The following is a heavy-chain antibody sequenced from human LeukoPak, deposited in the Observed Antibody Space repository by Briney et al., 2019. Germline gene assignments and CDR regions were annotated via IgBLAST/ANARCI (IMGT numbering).Heavy chain of an antibody. Sequence: SEALSLTCAVSGGSFSGYYWSWIRQPPGKGLGWSGEINHSGSTNYNPSLKSRVTISGDTSKNQFSLKLSSVTAADTAVYYCARGISDWGYYGLDVWGQGTTVTVSS. CDR1: GGSFSGYY. V-gene: IGHV4-34*01. CDR3: ARGISDWGYYGLDV. D-gene: IGHD6-19*01. CDR2: INHSGST. J-gene: IGHJ6*02.